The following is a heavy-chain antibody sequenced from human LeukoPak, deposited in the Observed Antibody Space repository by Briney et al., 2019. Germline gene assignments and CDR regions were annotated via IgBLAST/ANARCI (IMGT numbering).Heavy chain of an antibody. J-gene: IGHJ6*02. CDR2: ISGHGGST. CDR1: GFTFDDYA. V-gene: IGHV3-43*02. Sequence: GGSLRLSCAASGFTFDDYAMHWVRQAPGKGLEWVSLISGHGGSTYYADSVKGRYTISRDNSKNSLYPQMNSLRTEDTALYYCAKDKLAYCGGDCRSAHYGMDVWGQGTMVTVSS. CDR3: AKDKLAYCGGDCRSAHYGMDV. D-gene: IGHD2-21*02.